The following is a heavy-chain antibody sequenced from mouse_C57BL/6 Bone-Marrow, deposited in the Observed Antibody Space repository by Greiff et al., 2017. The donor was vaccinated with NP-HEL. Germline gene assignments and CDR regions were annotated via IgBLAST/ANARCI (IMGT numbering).Heavy chain of an antibody. Sequence: VQLQQSGAELVRPGASVKLSCKASGYTFTAYYINWVKQRPGQGLEWIARIYPGSGNTYYNEKFKGKATLTAEKSSSTAYMQLSSLTSEDAAFYFCARRGGPYWGQGTLVTVSA. CDR1: GYTFTAYY. CDR2: IYPGSGNT. J-gene: IGHJ3*01. CDR3: ARRGGPY. V-gene: IGHV1-76*01. D-gene: IGHD3-3*01.